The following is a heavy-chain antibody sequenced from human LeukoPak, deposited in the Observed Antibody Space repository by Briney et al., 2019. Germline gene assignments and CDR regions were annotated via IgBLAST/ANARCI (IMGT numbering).Heavy chain of an antibody. J-gene: IGHJ4*02. D-gene: IGHD6-19*01. Sequence: GGSLRLSCAASGFTFSSYAMSWVRQAPGKGLEWVSAISGSGGSTYYADSVKGRFTISRDNSKNTLYLQMNSLRAEDTAVYYCATDLEEAVAGTWDYWGQGTLVTVSS. CDR3: ATDLEEAVAGTWDY. CDR2: ISGSGGST. CDR1: GFTFSSYA. V-gene: IGHV3-23*01.